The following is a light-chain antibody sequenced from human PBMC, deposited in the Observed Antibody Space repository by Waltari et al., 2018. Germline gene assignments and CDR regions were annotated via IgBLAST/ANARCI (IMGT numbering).Light chain of an antibody. V-gene: IGLV1-40*01. CDR1: NSNLGAGYD. CDR3: QSYDSSLSGSL. J-gene: IGLJ2*01. CDR2: ANS. Sequence: QSVLTQPPSVSGAPGQRVTIPCTGSNSNLGAGYDVHGYQQLPGTAPKLLIYANSDRPSGVPDRFSGSKSGASASLAITGLQAEDEADYYCQSYDSSLSGSLFGGGTRLTVL.